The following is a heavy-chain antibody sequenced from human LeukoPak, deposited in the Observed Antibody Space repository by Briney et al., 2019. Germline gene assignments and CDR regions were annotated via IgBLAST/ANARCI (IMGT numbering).Heavy chain of an antibody. Sequence: ASVKVSCKASGYXFTGYYIHWVRQAPGQGLEWMGRINPNSGGTNYAQKFQGRVTMTRDTSISTAYMELSRLRSDDTAVYYCARAPRVLVTSTRYYFDYWGQGTLVTVSS. CDR2: INPNSGGT. CDR3: ARAPRVLVTSTRYYFDY. D-gene: IGHD2-21*02. V-gene: IGHV1-2*06. CDR1: GYXFTGYY. J-gene: IGHJ4*02.